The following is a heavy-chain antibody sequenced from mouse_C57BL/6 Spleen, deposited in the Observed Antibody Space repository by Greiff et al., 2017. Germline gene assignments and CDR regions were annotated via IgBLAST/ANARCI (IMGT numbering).Heavy chain of an antibody. CDR3: TKGFYGRYFDY. Sequence: QVQLKQSGAELVRPGASVTLSCKASGYTFTDYEMHWVKQTPVHGLEWIGAIDPETGGTAYNQKFKGKAILTADKSSSTAYMELRSLTSEDSAVYYCTKGFYGRYFDYWGQGTTLTVSS. D-gene: IGHD1-1*02. CDR1: GYTFTDYE. V-gene: IGHV1-15*01. CDR2: IDPETGGT. J-gene: IGHJ2*01.